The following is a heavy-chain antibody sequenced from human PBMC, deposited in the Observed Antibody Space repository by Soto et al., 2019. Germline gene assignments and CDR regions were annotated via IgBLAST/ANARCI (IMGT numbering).Heavy chain of an antibody. V-gene: IGHV3-21*01. D-gene: IGHD6-19*01. CDR1: GFTFSSYS. J-gene: IGHJ4*02. CDR3: AREAAVAGNHYFDY. Sequence: GGSLRLSCAASGFTFSSYSMNWVRQAPGKGLEWVSSISSSSSYIYYADSVKGRFTISRDKAKNSLYLQMNSLRAEDTAVYYCAREAAVAGNHYFDYWGQGTLVTVSS. CDR2: ISSSSSYI.